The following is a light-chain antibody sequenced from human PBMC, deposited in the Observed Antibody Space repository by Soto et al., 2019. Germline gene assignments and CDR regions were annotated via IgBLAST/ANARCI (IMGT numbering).Light chain of an antibody. CDR2: DVS. Sequence: QSVLTQPASVSGSPGQSIAISCTGTSSDVGGSNSVSWYQQHPGKAPKLLIYDVSNRPSGVSNRFSGSKSDNTASLTISGLQAEDEADYYCSSYATGGSYVFGTGTKLTVL. J-gene: IGLJ1*01. CDR3: SSYATGGSYV. CDR1: SSDVGGSNS. V-gene: IGLV2-14*01.